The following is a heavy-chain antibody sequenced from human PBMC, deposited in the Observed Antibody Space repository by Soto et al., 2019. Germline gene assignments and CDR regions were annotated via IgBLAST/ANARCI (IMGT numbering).Heavy chain of an antibody. V-gene: IGHV4-34*01. J-gene: IGHJ6*02. Sequence: QVQLQQWGAGLLKPSETLSLTCAVYGGSFSGYYWSWIRQPPGKGLEWIGEINHSGSTNYNPSLKSRVTISVDTSKNQFSLKLSSVTAADTAVYYCARWRGLAATIHNYYYYGMDVWGQGTTVTVSS. CDR1: GGSFSGYY. CDR3: ARWRGLAATIHNYYYYGMDV. CDR2: INHSGST. D-gene: IGHD6-13*01.